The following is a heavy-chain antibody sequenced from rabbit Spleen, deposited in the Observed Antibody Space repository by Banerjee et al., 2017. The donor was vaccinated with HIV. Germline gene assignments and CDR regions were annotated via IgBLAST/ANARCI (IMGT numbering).Heavy chain of an antibody. CDR2: IAGSSSAFT. Sequence: QEQLVESGGGLVQPEGSLTLTCTASGFSFNSKYDMCWVRQAPGKGLEWISCIAGSSSAFTYSATWAKGRFTISKTSSTTVTLQLTSLTVADTATYFCARDTGSSFSSYGMDLWGPGTLVTVS. V-gene: IGHV1S45*01. CDR1: GFSFNSKYD. J-gene: IGHJ6*01. D-gene: IGHD8-1*01. CDR3: ARDTGSSFSSYGMDL.